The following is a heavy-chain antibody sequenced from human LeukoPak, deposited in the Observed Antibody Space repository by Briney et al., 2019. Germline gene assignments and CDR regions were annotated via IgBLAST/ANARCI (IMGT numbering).Heavy chain of an antibody. CDR2: ISYDGSNK. Sequence: GGSLRLSCAASGFTLSDHYMHWVRQAPGKGLEWVAVISYDGSNKYYADSVKGRFTISRDNSKNTLYLQMNSLRAEDTAVYYCARALYYYDSSGYFPPDYWGQGTLVTVSS. CDR3: ARALYYYDSSGYFPPDY. J-gene: IGHJ4*02. D-gene: IGHD3-22*01. V-gene: IGHV3-30-3*01. CDR1: GFTLSDHY.